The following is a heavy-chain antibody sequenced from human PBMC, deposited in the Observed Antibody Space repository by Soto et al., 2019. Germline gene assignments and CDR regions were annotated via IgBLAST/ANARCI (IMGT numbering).Heavy chain of an antibody. V-gene: IGHV4-59*01. CDR3: ARVPYYDILTGYHYYYYGMDV. D-gene: IGHD3-9*01. J-gene: IGHJ6*02. CDR2: IYYSGST. Sequence: PSETLSLTCTVSGGSISSYYWGWIRQPPGKGLEWIGYIYYSGSTNYNPSLKSRVTISVDTSKNQFSLKLSSVTAADTAVYYCARVPYYDILTGYHYYYYGMDVWGQGTTVTVSS. CDR1: GGSISSYY.